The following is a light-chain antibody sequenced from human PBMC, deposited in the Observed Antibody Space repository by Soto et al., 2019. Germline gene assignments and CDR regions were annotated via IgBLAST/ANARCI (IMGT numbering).Light chain of an antibody. CDR3: AAWDDDLNGLV. V-gene: IGLV1-44*01. CDR2: NNN. CDR1: TSNIGSNI. Sequence: QSVLTQPPSASGTPGQRITISCSGRTSNIGSNIVSWYHHLPGAAPKLLIYNNNQRPSGVPDRFFASKSGTSASLAISGLQPEDEPHYYCAAWDDDLNGLVFGGGTKVTVL. J-gene: IGLJ3*02.